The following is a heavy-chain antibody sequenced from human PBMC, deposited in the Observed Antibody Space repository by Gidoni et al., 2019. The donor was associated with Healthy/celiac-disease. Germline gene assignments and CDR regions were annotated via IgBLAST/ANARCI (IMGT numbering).Heavy chain of an antibody. CDR3: AAPVVTAIPVAFDI. V-gene: IGHV4-39*01. D-gene: IGHD2-21*02. CDR1: GGSISSSSYY. Sequence: QLQLQESGPGLVKLSETLSRTCTVSGGSISSSSYYWGWIRQPPGKGLEWIGSIYYSGSTYYNPSLKGRVTISVDTSKNQFSLKLSSVTAADTAVYYCAAPVVTAIPVAFDIWGQGTMVTVSS. J-gene: IGHJ3*02. CDR2: IYYSGST.